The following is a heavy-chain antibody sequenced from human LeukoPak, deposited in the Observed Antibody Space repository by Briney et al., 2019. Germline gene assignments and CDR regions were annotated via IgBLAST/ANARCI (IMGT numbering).Heavy chain of an antibody. Sequence: GASVKVSCKASGGTFSSYAISWVRQAPGQGLEWMGGIIPIFGTANYAQKFQGRVTITADESTSTAYMELRSLRSDDTAVYYCARDLRPRTSDYWGQGTLVTVSS. D-gene: IGHD1-7*01. CDR3: ARDLRPRTSDY. J-gene: IGHJ4*02. CDR1: GGTFSSYA. CDR2: IIPIFGTA. V-gene: IGHV1-69*13.